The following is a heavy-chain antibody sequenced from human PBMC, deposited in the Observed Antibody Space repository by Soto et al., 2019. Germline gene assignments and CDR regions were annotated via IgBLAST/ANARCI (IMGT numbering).Heavy chain of an antibody. J-gene: IGHJ4*02. CDR3: ARQSGDYFDY. V-gene: IGHV3-21*01. CDR2: ISSSSSYI. Sequence: EVQLVESGGGLVKPGGSLRLSCAASGFTFSSYTMNWVRQAPGKGLEWVSSISSSSSYIYYADSVKGRFTISRDNAKNSLYLQMNSLRAEDTAVYYCARQSGDYFDYWGQGTLVTVSS. D-gene: IGHD4-17*01. CDR1: GFTFSSYT.